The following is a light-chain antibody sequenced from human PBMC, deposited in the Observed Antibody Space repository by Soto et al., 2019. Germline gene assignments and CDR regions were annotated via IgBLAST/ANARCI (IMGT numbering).Light chain of an antibody. CDR1: RLDVGGYNY. J-gene: IGLJ1*01. CDR3: CSYVSSKTYV. CDR2: EVT. Sequence: QSALTQPASVSGSPGQSITISCTGTRLDVGGYNYVSWYQQHPGKDPKLIIYEVTNRPSGVSDRFSGSKSDNTASLTISGLQTEDEADYYCCSYVSSKTYVFGTGTKLTVL. V-gene: IGLV2-14*03.